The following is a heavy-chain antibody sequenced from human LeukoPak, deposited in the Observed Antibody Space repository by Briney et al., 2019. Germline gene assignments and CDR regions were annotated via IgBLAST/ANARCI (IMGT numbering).Heavy chain of an antibody. Sequence: GGSLRLSCAASGFTFTDYYMSWIRQAPGKGLEWVSYISGSSSHTNYADSVKGRFTISRDNSKNTLHLQMNSLRAEDTAVYYCARDLLLWFGELSGDSDYWGQGTLVTVSS. D-gene: IGHD3-10*01. V-gene: IGHV3-11*06. CDR1: GFTFTDYY. CDR2: ISGSSSHT. J-gene: IGHJ4*02. CDR3: ARDLLLWFGELSGDSDY.